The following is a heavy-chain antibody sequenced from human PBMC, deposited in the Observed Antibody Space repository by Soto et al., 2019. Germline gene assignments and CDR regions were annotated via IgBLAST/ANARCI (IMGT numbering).Heavy chain of an antibody. CDR2: IKADNGDT. J-gene: IGHJ4*02. CDR1: GYIFADYA. D-gene: IGHD3-9*01. CDR3: ATSDWAW. Sequence: QVQIVQSGPEEKSPGASIKLSCTTSGYIFADYAIHWVRQAPGQGLEWVGWIKADNGDTRYSPKFQGRLIITRDISASTSYMELSDLRSADTGVFYCATSDWAWWGRGTLIIVSS. V-gene: IGHV1-3*05.